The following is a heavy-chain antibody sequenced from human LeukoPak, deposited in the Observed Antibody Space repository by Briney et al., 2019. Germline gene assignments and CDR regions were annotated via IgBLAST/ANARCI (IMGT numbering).Heavy chain of an antibody. Sequence: QPGRSLRLSCAASGFTFSSYGMHWVRQAPGKGLEWVAVIWYDGSNKYYADSVKGRFTISRDNSKNTLYLQMNSLRAEDTAVYYCARDVFDWLFDDDYYYYGMDVWGQGTTVTVSS. CDR3: ARDVFDWLFDDDYYYYGMDV. J-gene: IGHJ6*02. CDR2: IWYDGSNK. V-gene: IGHV3-33*01. CDR1: GFTFSSYG. D-gene: IGHD3-9*01.